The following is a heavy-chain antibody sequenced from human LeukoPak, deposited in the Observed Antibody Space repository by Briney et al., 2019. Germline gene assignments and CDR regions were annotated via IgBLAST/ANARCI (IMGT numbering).Heavy chain of an antibody. D-gene: IGHD3-22*01. Sequence: ASVTVSCKASGYTFTSYGISRVRQAPGQGLEWMGWISAYNGNTNYEQKLQGRVTMTTDTSTSTAYMELRSLRSDDTAVYYCARDLPITMIVVVITTFYYGMDVWGQGTTVTVSS. CDR3: ARDLPITMIVVVITTFYYGMDV. CDR2: ISAYNGNT. J-gene: IGHJ6*02. V-gene: IGHV1-18*01. CDR1: GYTFTSYG.